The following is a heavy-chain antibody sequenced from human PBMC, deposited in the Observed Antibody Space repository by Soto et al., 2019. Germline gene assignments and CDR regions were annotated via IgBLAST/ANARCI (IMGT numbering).Heavy chain of an antibody. CDR3: AGDTNHSLDA. CDR2: INQDGSEE. V-gene: IGHV3-7*04. Sequence: EVQLVESGGGLVQPGGSLRLSCAASGFTFSTSWMTWVRQAPGKGLEWVANINQDGSEEYSVDSVKGRFTISRDNAKNSLYLPMNRLGGEGTGVYYCAGDTNHSLDAWGRGTTVTVSS. CDR1: GFTFSTSW. D-gene: IGHD2-8*01. J-gene: IGHJ6*02.